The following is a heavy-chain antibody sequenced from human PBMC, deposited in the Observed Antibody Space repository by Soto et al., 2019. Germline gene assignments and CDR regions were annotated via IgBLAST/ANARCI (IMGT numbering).Heavy chain of an antibody. D-gene: IGHD5-18*01. Sequence: SETLSLTCAVYGGSFSGYYWSWIRQPPGKGLEWIGEINHSGSTNYNPSLKSRVTISVDTSKNQFSLKLSSVTAADTAVYYCARDGRGYSYGYQPRYYYYGMDVWGQGTTVTVSS. J-gene: IGHJ6*02. V-gene: IGHV4-34*01. CDR2: INHSGST. CDR1: GGSFSGYY. CDR3: ARDGRGYSYGYQPRYYYYGMDV.